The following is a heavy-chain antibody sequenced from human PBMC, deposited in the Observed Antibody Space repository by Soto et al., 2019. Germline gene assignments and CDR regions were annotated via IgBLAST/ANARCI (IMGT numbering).Heavy chain of an antibody. D-gene: IGHD3-10*01. Sequence: SQTLSLTCAISGDSASSHSAAWNWIRQSPSRGLEWLGRTYYRSKWYYDFAVSVKSRIIINPDTSKNQFSLQLYFVTPEDTAVYYCAGHLSGNDYYYMDVWGKGTTLTVSS. CDR3: AGHLSGNDYYYMDV. J-gene: IGHJ6*03. CDR2: TYYRSKWYY. V-gene: IGHV6-1*01. CDR1: GDSASSHSAA.